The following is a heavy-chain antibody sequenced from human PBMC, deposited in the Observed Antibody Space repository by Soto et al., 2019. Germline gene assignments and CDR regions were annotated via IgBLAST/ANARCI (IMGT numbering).Heavy chain of an antibody. J-gene: IGHJ4*02. CDR2: IYYSGST. CDR1: GGSISSSSYY. Sequence: PSETLSLPCTVSGGSISSSSYYWGWIRQPPGKGLEWIGNIYYSGSTYYNPSLKSRVTISVDTSKNQFSLKLSSVTATDTAVYYCARQGYCTNGVCYPRYYFDYWGQGTLVTVSS. V-gene: IGHV4-39*01. D-gene: IGHD2-8*01. CDR3: ARQGYCTNGVCYPRYYFDY.